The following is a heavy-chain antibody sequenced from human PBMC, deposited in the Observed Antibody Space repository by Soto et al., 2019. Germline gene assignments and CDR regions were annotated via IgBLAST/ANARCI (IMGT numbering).Heavy chain of an antibody. CDR3: ARLTYYYDSSGSGLQVLDAFDI. V-gene: IGHV5-51*01. D-gene: IGHD3-22*01. Sequence: GESLKISCKGSGYSFTSYWIGWVRQMPGKGLEWMGIIYPGDSDTRYSPSFQGQVTISADKSISTAYLQWSSLKASDTAMYYCARLTYYYDSSGSGLQVLDAFDIWGQGTMVTVSS. J-gene: IGHJ3*02. CDR1: GYSFTSYW. CDR2: IYPGDSDT.